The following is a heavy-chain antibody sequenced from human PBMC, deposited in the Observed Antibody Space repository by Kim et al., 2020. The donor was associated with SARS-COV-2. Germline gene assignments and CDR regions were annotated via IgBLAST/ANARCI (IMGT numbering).Heavy chain of an antibody. Sequence: NPTYAQGFTGRFVFSLDTSVSTAYLQISSLKAEDTAVYYCAREYSSSSHYWGQGTLVTVSS. J-gene: IGHJ4*02. CDR2: NP. CDR3: AREYSSSSHY. V-gene: IGHV7-4-1*02. D-gene: IGHD6-6*01.